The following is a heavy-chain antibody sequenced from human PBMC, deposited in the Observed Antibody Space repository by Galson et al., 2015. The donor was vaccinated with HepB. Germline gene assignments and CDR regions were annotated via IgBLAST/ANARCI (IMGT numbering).Heavy chain of an antibody. J-gene: IGHJ4*02. CDR3: AKGRAGYNSEFDY. Sequence: SLRLSCAASGFTFSNYGMSWVRQAPGKGLEWVSGVGGGGFTTYYADSVKGRFTISRDNSKNMVYLQMSSLRAEDTALYYCAKGRAGYNSEFDYWGQGSLVTVSS. CDR1: GFTFSNYG. D-gene: IGHD5-24*01. CDR2: VGGGGFTT. V-gene: IGHV3-23*01.